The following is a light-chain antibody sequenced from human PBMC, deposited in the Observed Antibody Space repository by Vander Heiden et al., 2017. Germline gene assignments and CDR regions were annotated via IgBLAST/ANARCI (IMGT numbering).Light chain of an antibody. CDR3: AAWDDSLNGWV. V-gene: IGLV1-44*01. J-gene: IGLJ3*02. Sequence: QSVLTQPPSASGTPGQRVTISCSGSSSNIGSNTVNWYQQHPGTAPKLLIYSNNQRPSGVPDRFSGSKSGTSAYLAISGLQSEDEADYYCAAWDDSLNGWVFGGGTKLTVL. CDR1: SSNIGSNT. CDR2: SNN.